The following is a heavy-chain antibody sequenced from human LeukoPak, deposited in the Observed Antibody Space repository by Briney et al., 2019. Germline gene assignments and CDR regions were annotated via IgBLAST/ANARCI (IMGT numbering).Heavy chain of an antibody. V-gene: IGHV4-39*07. D-gene: IGHD3-3*01. CDR3: ARERNDFWSGYYTGAEY. J-gene: IGHJ4*02. CDR1: GDSISTGGYS. CDR2: IYYSGST. Sequence: PSETLSLTCAVSGDSISTGGYSWSWIRQPPGKGLEWIGSIYYSGSTYYNPSLKSRVTISVDTSKNQFSLKLSSVTAADTAVYYCARERNDFWSGYYTGAEYWGQGTLVTVSS.